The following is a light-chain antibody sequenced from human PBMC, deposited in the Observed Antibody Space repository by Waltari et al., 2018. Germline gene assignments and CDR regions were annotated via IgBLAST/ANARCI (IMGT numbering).Light chain of an antibody. CDR2: GAS. J-gene: IGKJ3*01. V-gene: IGKV3-20*01. CDR3: QQYSDSLSFT. CDR1: QSVSSSY. Sequence: EIVLTQSPGTLSLSPGGRGTLSSRASQSVSSSYLAWYRQKPGQAPRLLIYGASSRATGIPDRFSGSGSGTDFTLTISRLEPEDSAVYYCQQYSDSLSFTFGPGTKVDVK.